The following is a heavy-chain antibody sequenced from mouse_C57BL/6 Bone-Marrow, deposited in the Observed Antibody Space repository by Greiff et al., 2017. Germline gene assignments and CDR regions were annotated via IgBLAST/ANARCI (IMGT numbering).Heavy chain of an antibody. J-gene: IGHJ2*01. CDR1: GYTFTDYY. D-gene: IGHD1-1*01. CDR2: IGPGSGST. V-gene: IGHV1-77*01. CDR3: AREGITTVVAPYYFDY. Sequence: QVQLKQSGAELVKPGASVKISCKASGYTFTDYYINWVKQRPGQGLEWIGKIGPGSGSTYYNEKFKGKATMTADKSSSTAYMQLSSLTSEDSAVYFCAREGITTVVAPYYFDYWGQGTTLTVSS.